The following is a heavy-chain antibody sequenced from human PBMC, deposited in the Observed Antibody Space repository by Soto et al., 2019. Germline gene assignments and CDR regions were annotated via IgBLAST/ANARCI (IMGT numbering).Heavy chain of an antibody. CDR1: GFTFSSYA. D-gene: IGHD2-15*01. J-gene: IGHJ4*02. CDR3: AKDRVCSGGTCHYEY. CDR2: ISGCGGST. V-gene: IGHV3-23*01. Sequence: EVQLLESGGGLVQPGGSLRLSCAASGFTFSSYAMTWVRQAPGKGLEWVSAISGCGGSTFYADSVKGQFTISRDDAKKTMSLQVNRLGTEDPVVDYCAKDRVCSGGTCHYEYWGQEPLVSVSS.